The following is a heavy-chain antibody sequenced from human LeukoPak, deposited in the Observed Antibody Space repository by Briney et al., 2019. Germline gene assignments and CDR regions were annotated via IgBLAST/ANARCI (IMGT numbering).Heavy chain of an antibody. CDR1: GYTFTGYY. J-gene: IGHJ6*03. V-gene: IGHV1-2*02. Sequence: ASVKVSCKASGYTFTGYYMHWVRQAPGQGLEWMGWINPNSGGTNYAQKFQGRVTMTRDTSISTAYMELSSLRSEDTAVYYCARGRGVLRFLEWPNYYYYYMDVWGKGTTVTVSS. CDR2: INPNSGGT. CDR3: ARGRGVLRFLEWPNYYYYYMDV. D-gene: IGHD3-3*01.